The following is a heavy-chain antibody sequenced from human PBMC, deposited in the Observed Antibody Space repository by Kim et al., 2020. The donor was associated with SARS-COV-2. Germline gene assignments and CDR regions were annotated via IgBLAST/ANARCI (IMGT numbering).Heavy chain of an antibody. J-gene: IGHJ4*02. Sequence: GGSLRLSCAASGFTVSSNYMSWVRQAPGKGLEWVSVIYSGGSTYYADYVKGRFTISRDNSKNTLYLQMNSLRAEDTAVYYCARARGEWDHYFDCWGQGTLVTVSS. CDR2: IYSGGST. CDR3: ARARGEWDHYFDC. CDR1: GFTVSSNY. D-gene: IGHD1-26*01. V-gene: IGHV3-66*02.